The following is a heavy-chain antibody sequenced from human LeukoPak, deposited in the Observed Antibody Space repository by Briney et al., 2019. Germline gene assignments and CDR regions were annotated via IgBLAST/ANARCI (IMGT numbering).Heavy chain of an antibody. CDR3: ARHHYYDSSGYSS. Sequence: SETLSLTCTVSGCSISSSSYYWGWIRQTPGKGLEWIGSLYYSGSTYYNPSLKSRVTISVDTSKNQFSLKLSSVTAADTAVYYCARHHYYDSSGYSSWGQGTLVTVSS. CDR2: LYYSGST. J-gene: IGHJ4*02. V-gene: IGHV4-39*01. CDR1: GCSISSSSYY. D-gene: IGHD3-22*01.